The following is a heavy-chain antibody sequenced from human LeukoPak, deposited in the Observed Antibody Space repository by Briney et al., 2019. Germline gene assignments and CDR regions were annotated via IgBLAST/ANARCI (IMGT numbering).Heavy chain of an antibody. CDR2: LKQDGSEK. CDR1: GFTLSSYW. V-gene: IGHV3-7*01. J-gene: IGHJ6*03. Sequence: PGGSLRLSCAASGFTLSSYWMSWVRQAPGKGLEWVANLKQDGSEKYYVDSVKGRFTISRDNAKNSLYLQMNRLRVEDTAVYYCARIRFGESYAPKSYYYYYMDVWGIGTTVTISS. D-gene: IGHD3-10*01. CDR3: ARIRFGESYAPKSYYYYYMDV.